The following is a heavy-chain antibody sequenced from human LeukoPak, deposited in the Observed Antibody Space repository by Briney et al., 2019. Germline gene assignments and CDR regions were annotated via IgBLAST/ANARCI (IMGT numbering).Heavy chain of an antibody. J-gene: IGHJ4*02. V-gene: IGHV3-49*04. CDR2: IQAKAYGGAT. Sequence: PGRSLRLSCSTSGFTFGGYAMSWVRQAPGKGLEWVGFIQAKAYGGATKCAASVNGRFSISRDDSQSIANLQMNDLKTEDTAVYYCTRAPHPRCSSSGCYLDYWGQGTLVTVSS. CDR1: GFTFGGYA. CDR3: TRAPHPRCSSSGCYLDY. D-gene: IGHD2-2*01.